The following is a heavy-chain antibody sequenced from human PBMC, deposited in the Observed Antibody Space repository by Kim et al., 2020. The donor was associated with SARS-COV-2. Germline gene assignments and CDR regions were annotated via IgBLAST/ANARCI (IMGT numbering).Heavy chain of an antibody. J-gene: IGHJ4*02. CDR1: GGSISSYY. CDR3: ARQSCSSTSCYSFDY. Sequence: SETLSLTCTVSGGSISSYYWSWIRQPPGKGLEWIGHIYYSGSTNYNPSLKSRVTISVDTSKNQFSLKLSSVTAADTAVYYCARQSCSSTSCYSFDYWGPGTLVTVSS. D-gene: IGHD2-2*02. V-gene: IGHV4-59*08. CDR2: IYYSGST.